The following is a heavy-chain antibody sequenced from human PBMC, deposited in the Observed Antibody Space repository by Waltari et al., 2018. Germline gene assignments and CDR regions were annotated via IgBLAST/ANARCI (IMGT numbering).Heavy chain of an antibody. D-gene: IGHD3-9*01. Sequence: QVQLQQWGAGLLKPSETLSLTCAVYGGSFSGYYWSWIRQPPGKGLEWIGEINHSGSTNYNPSLKSRVTISVDTSKNQFSLKLSSVTAADTAVYYCARALPNYDILTGSLDYWGQGTLVTVSS. CDR3: ARALPNYDILTGSLDY. CDR1: GGSFSGYY. J-gene: IGHJ4*02. CDR2: INHSGST. V-gene: IGHV4-34*01.